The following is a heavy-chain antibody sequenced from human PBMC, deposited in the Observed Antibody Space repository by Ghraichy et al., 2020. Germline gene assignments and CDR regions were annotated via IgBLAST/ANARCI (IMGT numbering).Heavy chain of an antibody. V-gene: IGHV3-23*01. J-gene: IGHJ3*02. CDR3: AKRKAVAGSRGAFDI. D-gene: IGHD6-13*01. CDR1: GFTFSNYA. CDR2: ISGSGGTT. Sequence: LSLTCAASGFTFSNYAMTWVRQAPGKGLEWVSAISGSGGTTYYADSVKGRFTISRDNSKNTLYLQMSGLTAEDTALYYCAKRKAVAGSRGAFDIWGQGKMVTVSS.